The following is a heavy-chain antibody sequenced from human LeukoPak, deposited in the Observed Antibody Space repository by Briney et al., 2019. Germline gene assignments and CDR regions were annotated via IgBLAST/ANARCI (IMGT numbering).Heavy chain of an antibody. CDR3: ARAPTRYSSSWPRNWYFDL. V-gene: IGHV4-34*01. CDR1: GGSFSGYY. J-gene: IGHJ2*01. CDR2: INHSGST. D-gene: IGHD6-13*01. Sequence: SETLSLTCAVYGGSFSGYYWSWIRQPPGKGLEWIGGINHSGSTNYNPSLKSRVTISVDTSKNQFSLKLSSVTAADTAVYYCARAPTRYSSSWPRNWYFDLWGRGTLVTVSS.